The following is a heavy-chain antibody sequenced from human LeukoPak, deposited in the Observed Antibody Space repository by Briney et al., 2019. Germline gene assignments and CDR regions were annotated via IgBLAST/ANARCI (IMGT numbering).Heavy chain of an antibody. CDR2: IRSKANSYAT. J-gene: IGHJ4*02. Sequence: PGGSLRLSCAASGFTFSGSAMHWVRQASGKGLEWVGRIRSKANSYATAYAASVKGRFTISRDDSKNTAYLQMNSLKTEDTAVYYCTRRGYCTNGVWYQDYWGQGTLVTVSS. D-gene: IGHD2-8*01. CDR1: GFTFSGSA. CDR3: TRRGYCTNGVWYQDY. V-gene: IGHV3-73*01.